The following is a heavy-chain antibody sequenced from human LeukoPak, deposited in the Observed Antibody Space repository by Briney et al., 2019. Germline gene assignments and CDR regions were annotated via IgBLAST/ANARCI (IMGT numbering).Heavy chain of an antibody. V-gene: IGHV3-23*01. CDR1: RFTFSSYA. CDR3: AKDRGDIVVVPAAIFGNYYYYGMDV. D-gene: IGHD2-2*01. J-gene: IGHJ6*02. Sequence: GGSPILSCAASRFTFSSYAMSWVRQAPGTGLEWVSAISRSGGSTYYADSVKGRLTLSSVNSKNTLYLQVNSLRAEDTAVYYCAKDRGDIVVVPAAIFGNYYYYGMDVWGQGTTVTVSS. CDR2: ISRSGGST.